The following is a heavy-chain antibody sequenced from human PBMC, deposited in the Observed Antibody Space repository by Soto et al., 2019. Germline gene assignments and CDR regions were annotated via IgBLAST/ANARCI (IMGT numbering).Heavy chain of an antibody. J-gene: IGHJ4*02. CDR1: GFTFSGSA. CDR3: TRFDGYNSN. V-gene: IGHV3-73*01. CDR2: IRSKANSYAT. D-gene: IGHD5-12*01. Sequence: GGSLRLSCAASGFTFSGSAMQWVRQASGKGLEWVGRIRSKANSYATAYAASVKGRFTISRDDSKNTAYLQMNSLKTEDTAVYYCTRFDGYNSNWGQGTLVTSPQ.